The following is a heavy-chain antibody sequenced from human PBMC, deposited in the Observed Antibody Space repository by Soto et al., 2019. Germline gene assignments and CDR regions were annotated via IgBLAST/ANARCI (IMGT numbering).Heavy chain of an antibody. CDR2: ISYDGSNK. Sequence: HPGGSLRLSCAASGFTFSSYAMHWVRQAPGKGLEWVAVISYDGSNKYYADSVKGRFTISRDNSKNTLYLQMNSLRAEDTAVYYCAREGSSGWLGKFDYWGQGTLVTVSS. V-gene: IGHV3-30-3*01. J-gene: IGHJ4*02. CDR1: GFTFSSYA. CDR3: AREGSSGWLGKFDY. D-gene: IGHD6-19*01.